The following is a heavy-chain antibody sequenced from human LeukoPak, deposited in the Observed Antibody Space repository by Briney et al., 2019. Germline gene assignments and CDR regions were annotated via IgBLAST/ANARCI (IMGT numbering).Heavy chain of an antibody. J-gene: IGHJ4*02. CDR3: ARDTRVLGPFFAY. D-gene: IGHD1-1*01. V-gene: IGHV3-21*01. CDR1: GFTFSSYS. CDR2: ISSSSSYI. Sequence: GGSLRLSCAASGFTFSSYSMNWVRQAPGKGLEWVSSISSSSSYIYYADSVKGRFTISRDNAKNSLYLQMNSLRAEDTAVYYCARDTRVLGPFFAYWGQGTLATVSS.